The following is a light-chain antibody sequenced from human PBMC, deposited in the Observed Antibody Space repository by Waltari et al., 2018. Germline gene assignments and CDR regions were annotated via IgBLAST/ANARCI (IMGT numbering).Light chain of an antibody. CDR2: YDS. V-gene: IGLV3-21*04. J-gene: IGLJ2*01. Sequence: SYVLTQPPSVSVAPGKTARITCGGNNIGNKSVHWYQQKPGQAPVLVIYYDSDRPSGIPERFSGSNSGNTATLTISRVEAGDEADYYCQVWDSSSDHPRVVFGGGTKLTVL. CDR3: QVWDSSSDHPRVV. CDR1: NIGNKS.